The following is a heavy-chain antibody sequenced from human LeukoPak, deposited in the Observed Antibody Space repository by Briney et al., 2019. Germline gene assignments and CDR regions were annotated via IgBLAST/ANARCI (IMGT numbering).Heavy chain of an antibody. CDR1: GGSISSYY. CDR2: MYDSGNT. V-gene: IGHV4-59*01. D-gene: IGHD3-22*01. Sequence: SETLSLTCTVSGGSISSYYWSWIRQPPGKGLEWIGYMYDSGNTNYNPSLKSRVTISGDTSKTQFSLKLSSVTAADTAVYYCARGYLPSSGYFYYFDSWGQGTLVTVSS. CDR3: ARGYLPSSGYFYYFDS. J-gene: IGHJ4*02.